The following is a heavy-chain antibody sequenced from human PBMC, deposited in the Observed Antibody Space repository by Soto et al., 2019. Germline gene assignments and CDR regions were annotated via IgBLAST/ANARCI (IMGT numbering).Heavy chain of an antibody. CDR1: GRSFSGYL. J-gene: IGHJ6*02. Sequence: SETLSLTCPVYGRSFSGYLWSFIRQPPGKGLDWIGVIHQSGSANYNPSVKGRVTISVDTSNNQFSLKLSYVTAADTAEYYCARGGLERYLMGYYYYYGMDVWGQGTTVT. CDR3: ARGGLERYLMGYYYYYGMDV. D-gene: IGHD1-1*01. CDR2: IHQSGSA. V-gene: IGHV4-34*01.